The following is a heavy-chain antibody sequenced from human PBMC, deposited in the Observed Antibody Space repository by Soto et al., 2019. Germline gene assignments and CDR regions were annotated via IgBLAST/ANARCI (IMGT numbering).Heavy chain of an antibody. CDR3: ARSLADAFDI. J-gene: IGHJ3*02. CDR1: GFTFSSYG. CDR2: IWYDGSNK. V-gene: IGHV3-33*01. Sequence: QVQLVESGGGVVQPGRSLRLSCAASGFTFSSYGMHWVRQAPGKGLEWVAVIWYDGSNKYYVDSVKGRFTISRDNSKNTLYLQMNSLRAEDTAVYYCARSLADAFDIWGQGTMVTVSS.